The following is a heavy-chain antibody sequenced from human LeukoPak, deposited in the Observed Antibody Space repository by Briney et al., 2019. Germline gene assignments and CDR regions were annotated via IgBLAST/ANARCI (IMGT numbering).Heavy chain of an antibody. D-gene: IGHD1-26*01. J-gene: IGHJ4*02. CDR1: GFTLSTNA. CDR2: ISGSGAST. Sequence: PGGSLRLSCLTSGFTLSTNAMSWARQAPGKGLEWISGISGSGASTYYADPVKGRFTISRDDSRNTLYLQMNSLRGDDTAVYYCAKDVGKWESLHFFDYWGQGTLVTVSS. CDR3: AKDVGKWESLHFFDY. V-gene: IGHV3-23*01.